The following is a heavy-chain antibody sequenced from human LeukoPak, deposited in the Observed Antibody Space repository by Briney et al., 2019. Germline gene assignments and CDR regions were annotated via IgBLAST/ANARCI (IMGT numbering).Heavy chain of an antibody. J-gene: IGHJ4*02. CDR2: INRSGST. V-gene: IGHV4-34*01. CDR1: GGSFSGYY. Sequence: SETLSLTCAVYGGSFSGYYWSWIRQPPGKGLEWIGEINRSGSTNYNPSLKSRVTISVDTSKNQFSLKLSSVTAADTAVYYCARDTGYSYGTPFDYWGQGTLVTVSS. D-gene: IGHD5-18*01. CDR3: ARDTGYSYGTPFDY.